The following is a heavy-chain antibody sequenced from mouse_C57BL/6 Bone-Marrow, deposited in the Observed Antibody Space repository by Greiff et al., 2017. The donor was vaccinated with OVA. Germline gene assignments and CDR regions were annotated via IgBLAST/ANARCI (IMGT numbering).Heavy chain of an antibody. CDR1: GFNIKDYY. J-gene: IGHJ3*01. CDR2: IDPADGDT. Sequence: VQLQQSGAELVRPGASVKLSCTASGFNIKDYYMHWVKQRPEQGLAWIGRIDPADGDTEYAPKFQGKATMTAATSSNTAYLQLSSLTSEDTAVYDCTTGWDGRAWFAYWGQGTLVTVSA. V-gene: IGHV14-1*01. CDR3: TTGWDGRAWFAY. D-gene: IGHD4-1*01.